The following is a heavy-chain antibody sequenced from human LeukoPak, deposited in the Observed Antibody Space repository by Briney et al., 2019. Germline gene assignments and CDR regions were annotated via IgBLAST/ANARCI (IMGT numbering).Heavy chain of an antibody. J-gene: IGHJ4*02. CDR2: IYPSDSHT. D-gene: IGHD1-7*01. Sequence: GESLKISCKGSGDTFTSNWIAWVRQMPEKGQEWMGIIYPSDSHTKYSPAFEGQVTISADTSINTAYLQWSSLKASDTAMYYCAREYNWNYAAGFDYWGQGTLVTVSS. CDR3: AREYNWNYAAGFDY. V-gene: IGHV5-51*01. CDR1: GDTFTSNW.